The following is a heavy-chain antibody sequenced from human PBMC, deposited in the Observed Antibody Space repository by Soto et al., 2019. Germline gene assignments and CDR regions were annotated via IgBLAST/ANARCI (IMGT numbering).Heavy chain of an antibody. D-gene: IGHD6-6*01. J-gene: IGHJ6*02. Sequence: ASVKVSCKASGGTFSSYAISWVRQAPGQGLEWMGGIIPIFGTANYAQKFQGRVTITADESTSTAYMELSSLRSEDTAVYYCANHLGVAARSDYYYYGMDVWGQGTTVTVSS. CDR3: ANHLGVAARSDYYYYGMDV. V-gene: IGHV1-69*13. CDR1: GGTFSSYA. CDR2: IIPIFGTA.